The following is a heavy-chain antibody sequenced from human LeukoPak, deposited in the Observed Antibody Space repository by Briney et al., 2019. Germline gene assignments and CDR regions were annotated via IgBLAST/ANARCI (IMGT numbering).Heavy chain of an antibody. CDR1: GGSISSSSYY. Sequence: SETLSLTCTVSGGSISSSSYYWGWIRQPPGKGLEWIGSIYYSGSTYYNPSLKSRVTISVDTSKNQFSLKLSSVTAADTAVYYCARLPTYSRGWHATNIDYWGQGTLVTVSS. V-gene: IGHV4-39*01. CDR3: ARLPTYSRGWHATNIDY. CDR2: IYYSGST. J-gene: IGHJ4*02. D-gene: IGHD6-19*01.